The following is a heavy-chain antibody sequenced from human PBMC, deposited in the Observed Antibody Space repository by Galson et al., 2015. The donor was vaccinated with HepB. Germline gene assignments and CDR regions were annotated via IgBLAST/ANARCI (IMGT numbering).Heavy chain of an antibody. CDR2: ISWNSGSI. J-gene: IGHJ5*02. CDR3: AKGFPSWFDP. V-gene: IGHV3-9*01. CDR1: GFTFSSYG. Sequence: SLRLSCAASGFTFSSYGMHWVRQAPGKGLEWVSGISWNSGSIGYADSVKGRFTISRDNAKNSLYLQMNSLRAEDTALYYCAKGFPSWFDPWGQGTLVTVSS.